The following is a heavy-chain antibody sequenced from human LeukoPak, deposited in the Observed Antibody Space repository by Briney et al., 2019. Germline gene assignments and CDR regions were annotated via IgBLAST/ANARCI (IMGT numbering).Heavy chain of an antibody. D-gene: IGHD2-2*01. CDR3: ARAPVVVPAAIHAPYYYMDV. V-gene: IGHV4-38-2*02. Sequence: AETLSLTCTVSGYSISSGYYWCWIRQPPGKGVEWIGSIYHSGSTYYNPSLNSRVTISVDTSKNQFSLKLSSVTAADTAVYYCARAPVVVPAAIHAPYYYMDVWGKGATVTVSS. CDR1: GYSISSGYY. CDR2: IYHSGST. J-gene: IGHJ6*03.